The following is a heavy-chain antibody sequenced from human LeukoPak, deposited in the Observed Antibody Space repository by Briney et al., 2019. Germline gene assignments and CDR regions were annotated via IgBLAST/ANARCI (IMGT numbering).Heavy chain of an antibody. J-gene: IGHJ3*02. CDR2: IIPIFGTA. Sequence: SVKVSCKASGGTFRTYAISWVRQAPGQGLEWMGRIIPIFGTANYAQKFQGRVTITTDESTSTAYMELSSLRSEDTAVYYCARSDYEIRDAFDIWGQGTMVTVSS. CDR1: GGTFRTYA. D-gene: IGHD4-17*01. CDR3: ARSDYEIRDAFDI. V-gene: IGHV1-69*05.